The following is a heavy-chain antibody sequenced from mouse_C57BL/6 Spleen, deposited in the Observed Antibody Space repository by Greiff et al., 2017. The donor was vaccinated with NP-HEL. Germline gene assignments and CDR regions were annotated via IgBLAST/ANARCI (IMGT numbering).Heavy chain of an antibody. V-gene: IGHV5-17*01. CDR2: ISSGSSTI. D-gene: IGHD2-2*01. J-gene: IGHJ4*01. Sequence: EVKLVESGGGLVKPGGSLKLSCAASGFTFSDYGMHWVRQAPEKGLEWVAYISSGSSTIYYADTVKGRFTIFRDNDKNTLFLHMKSLRSEDTAMYYCARVWLRGGAMDYWGQGTSVTVSS. CDR3: ARVWLRGGAMDY. CDR1: GFTFSDYG.